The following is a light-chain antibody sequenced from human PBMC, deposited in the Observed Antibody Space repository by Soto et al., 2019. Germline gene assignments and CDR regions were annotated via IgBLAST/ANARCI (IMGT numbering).Light chain of an antibody. V-gene: IGLV2-14*01. Sequence: QSALTQPASVSGSPGQSITMFCTGTSNDVGGFNYVSWYQQHPGKAPKLIIYEVSNRPSGISNRFSGSKSANTASLTISGLQAEDVAEYYCSSFTGSTTWVFGAGTKLTVL. CDR1: SNDVGGFNY. CDR3: SSFTGSTTWV. J-gene: IGLJ3*02. CDR2: EVS.